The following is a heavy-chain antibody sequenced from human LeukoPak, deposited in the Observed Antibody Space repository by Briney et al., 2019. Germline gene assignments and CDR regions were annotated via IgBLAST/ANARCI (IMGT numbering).Heavy chain of an antibody. V-gene: IGHV3-7*01. CDR3: ARELARSFQVMGY. D-gene: IGHD3-16*01. J-gene: IGHJ4*02. CDR2: IKQDGSEK. CDR1: GFTFSSYW. Sequence: TGGSLRLSCAGSGFTFSSYWMTWVRQAPGKGLEWVANIKQDGSEKNYVDSVRGRFTISRDNAKNSLYLQMNSLRAEDTAVYYCARELARSFQVMGYWGQGTLVSISS.